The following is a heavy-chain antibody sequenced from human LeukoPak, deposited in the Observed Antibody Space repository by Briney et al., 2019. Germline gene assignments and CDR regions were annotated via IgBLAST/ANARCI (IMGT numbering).Heavy chain of an antibody. Sequence: GGSLRLSCAASGFTFSSYAMHWVRQAPGKGLEWVAVISYDGSNKYYAVPVKGRFTISRDNSKNTLYLQMNSLRAEDTAVYYCARDRYDSSGYYYETGFDYYFDYWGQGTLVTVSS. CDR1: GFTFSSYA. CDR3: ARDRYDSSGYYYETGFDYYFDY. CDR2: ISYDGSNK. J-gene: IGHJ4*02. D-gene: IGHD3-22*01. V-gene: IGHV3-30-3*01.